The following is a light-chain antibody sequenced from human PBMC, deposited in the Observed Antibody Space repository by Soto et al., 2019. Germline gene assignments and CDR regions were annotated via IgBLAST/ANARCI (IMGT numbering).Light chain of an antibody. CDR2: DAS. V-gene: IGKV3-20*01. J-gene: IGKJ4*01. CDR1: QFVTSGH. Sequence: IVLPPSPANLSVSPGESATLSCRASQFVTSGHLAWYQQKPGQAPRLLIYDASSWATGVPDRFSGSGSGTDFTLTISRLEPEDFAVYYCQQYGSSPFTFGEGTKVDIK. CDR3: QQYGSSPFT.